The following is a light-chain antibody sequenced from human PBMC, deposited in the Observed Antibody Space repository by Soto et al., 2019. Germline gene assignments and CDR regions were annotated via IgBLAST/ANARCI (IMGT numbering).Light chain of an antibody. CDR2: EVS. J-gene: IGLJ1*01. CDR3: SSYTSSSTRA. CDR1: SSDVGAYDY. V-gene: IGLV2-14*03. Sequence: QSVLTQPASVSGSPVQSITISCTGTSSDVGAYDYVSWYQQHPDKAPKLMIYEVSNRPSGVSNRFSGSKSVNTATLTISGLQAEDEADYYCSSYTSSSTRAFGTGTKVTVL.